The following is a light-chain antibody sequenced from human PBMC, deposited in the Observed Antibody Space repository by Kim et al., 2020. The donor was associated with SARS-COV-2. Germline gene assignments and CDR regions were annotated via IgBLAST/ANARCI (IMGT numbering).Light chain of an antibody. CDR2: AAS. Sequence: SPGERATRSCRASQSVSINLAWYQQKPGQAPRLLIYAASTRATGIPARFSGSGSGTEFTLTISSLQSEDFAVYYCQQYNDWPPAYTFGQGTKLEI. J-gene: IGKJ2*01. CDR1: QSVSIN. V-gene: IGKV3-15*01. CDR3: QQYNDWPPAYT.